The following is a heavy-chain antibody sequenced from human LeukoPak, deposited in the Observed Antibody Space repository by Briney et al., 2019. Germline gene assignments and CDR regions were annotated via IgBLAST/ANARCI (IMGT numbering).Heavy chain of an antibody. D-gene: IGHD3-9*01. J-gene: IGHJ4*02. CDR1: GFTFSSYG. V-gene: IGHV3-30*02. Sequence: GGSLRLSCAASGFTFSSYGMHWVRQAPGKGLEWVAFIRYDGSNKYYADSVKGRFTISRDNSKNTLYLQMNSLRAEDTAVYYCAKDFVHYDILTGYPDWGQGTLVTVSS. CDR2: IRYDGSNK. CDR3: AKDFVHYDILTGYPD.